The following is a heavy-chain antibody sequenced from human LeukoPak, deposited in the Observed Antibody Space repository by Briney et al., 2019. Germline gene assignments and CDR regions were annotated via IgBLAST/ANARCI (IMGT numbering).Heavy chain of an antibody. CDR3: AKLSGKTVAGSNYYFDY. CDR2: ISGSGGST. Sequence: PGGSLRLSCAASGFTFSSYAMTWVRQASGKGLEWVSAISGSGGSTYYADSVKGRFTISRDNSKNTLYLQMNSLRAEDTAVYYCAKLSGKTVAGSNYYFDYWGQGTLVTVSS. V-gene: IGHV3-23*01. CDR1: GFTFSSYA. J-gene: IGHJ4*02. D-gene: IGHD6-19*01.